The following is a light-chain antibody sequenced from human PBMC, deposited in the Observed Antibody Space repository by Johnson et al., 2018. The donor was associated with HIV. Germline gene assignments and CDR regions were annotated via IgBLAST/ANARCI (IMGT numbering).Light chain of an antibody. CDR3: GTWDSSLSAYV. CDR1: SSNIGNNY. V-gene: IGLV1-51*01. J-gene: IGLJ1*01. CDR2: DNN. Sequence: QSALTQPPSVSAAPGQKVTISCSGSSSNIGNNYVSWYQQLPGTAPKLLIYDNNKRPSGIPDRFSGSKSGTSATLGINGLQTGDEADYYCGTWDSSLSAYVFGTGTKVTVL.